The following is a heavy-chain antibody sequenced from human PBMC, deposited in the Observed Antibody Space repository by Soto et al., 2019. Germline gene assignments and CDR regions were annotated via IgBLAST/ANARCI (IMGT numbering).Heavy chain of an antibody. CDR3: VHSRCGGDCLQSYSSHYYYGMDI. CDR1: GFALSTGGMG. Sequence: QITLKESGPTLVKPTQTLTLTCTFSGFALSTGGMGVGWIRQPPGKALEWLALIYWDGDRRYSPSLMNRLTIAKDTSKNLVVRTMTNMDPVDTATYYCVHSRCGGDCLQSYSSHYYYGMDIWGQGTTVTVSS. V-gene: IGHV2-5*02. CDR2: IYWDGDR. J-gene: IGHJ6*02. D-gene: IGHD2-21*02.